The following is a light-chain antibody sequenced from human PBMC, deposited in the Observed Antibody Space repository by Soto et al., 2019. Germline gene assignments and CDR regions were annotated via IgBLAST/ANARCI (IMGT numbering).Light chain of an antibody. J-gene: IGKJ1*01. Sequence: EIVMTQSPATLSVSPGERATLSCRASQSVSSNLGWYQQKPGQAPRLLIHGASTRAAGIPARFSGSGSGTEFTLTISSLQSEDFPVYYCQQYHNWRTFGQGTKVEIK. V-gene: IGKV3-15*01. CDR1: QSVSSN. CDR2: GAS. CDR3: QQYHNWRT.